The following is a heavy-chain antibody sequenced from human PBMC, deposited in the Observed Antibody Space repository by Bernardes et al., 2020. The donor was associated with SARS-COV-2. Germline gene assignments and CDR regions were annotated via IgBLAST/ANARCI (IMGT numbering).Heavy chain of an antibody. CDR2: INPHNGVT. D-gene: IGHD4-17*01. Sequence: ASVKVSCKASGYTFTDYYIHWVRQAPGQGLEWMGWINPHNGVTQTAQMFQGRVTMTRDTSITTAYLDLRSLRSDDTAVYYCARCLEERVYYGGKGYWGQGTLVTVSS. J-gene: IGHJ4*02. CDR3: ARCLEERVYYGGKGY. CDR1: GYTFTDYY. V-gene: IGHV1-2*02.